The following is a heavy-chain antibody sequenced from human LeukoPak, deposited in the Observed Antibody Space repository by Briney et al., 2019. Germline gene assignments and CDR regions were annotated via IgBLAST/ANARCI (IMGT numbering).Heavy chain of an antibody. CDR3: ARVSSAGLYFDY. J-gene: IGHJ4*02. CDR2: IGTAGDT. Sequence: GGSLRLSCAASGFTFSSYDMHWVRQATGKGLEWVSAIGTAGDTYYPGSVKGRFTISRENAKNSLYLQMNSLRAGDTAVYYCARVSSAGLYFDYWGQGTLVTVSS. CDR1: GFTFSSYD. V-gene: IGHV3-13*01. D-gene: IGHD6-19*01.